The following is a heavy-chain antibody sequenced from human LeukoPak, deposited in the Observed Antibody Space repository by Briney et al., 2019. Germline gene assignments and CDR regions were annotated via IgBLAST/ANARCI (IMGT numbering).Heavy chain of an antibody. D-gene: IGHD6-19*01. CDR2: ISYDGSNK. Sequence: GGSLRLSCTASGFTFSSYAMHWVRQAPGKGLEWVAVISYDGSNKYYADSVKGRFTISRDNSKNTLYLQMNSLRAEDTAVYYCARDRGWYFDYWGQGTLVTVSS. CDR1: GFTFSSYA. J-gene: IGHJ4*02. CDR3: ARDRGWYFDY. V-gene: IGHV3-30-3*01.